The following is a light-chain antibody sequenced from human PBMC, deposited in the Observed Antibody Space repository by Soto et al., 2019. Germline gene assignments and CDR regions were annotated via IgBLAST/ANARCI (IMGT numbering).Light chain of an antibody. CDR2: LGS. V-gene: IGKV2-28*01. CDR1: QSLLHSNGNIY. J-gene: IGKJ1*01. CDR3: MQAIHAPRT. Sequence: DIVLTQSPLSQPVTPGEPASIACRSSQSLLHSNGNIYLDWYLQKPGQSPQLLVYLGSIRASGVPDRFSGSGSGTDLTLKITRVEAEDVGFYYGMQAIHAPRTFGLGTKVEIK.